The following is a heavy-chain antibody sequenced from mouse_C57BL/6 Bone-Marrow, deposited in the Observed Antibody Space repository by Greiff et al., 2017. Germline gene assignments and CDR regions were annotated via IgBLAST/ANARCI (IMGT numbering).Heavy chain of an antibody. CDR3: ARGNGSSSWFAY. Sequence: QVQLQQPGAVLVMPGASVKLSCKASGYTFTSYWMHWVKQRPGQGLEWIGEIDPSDSYTNYHQKFKGKSTLTVDKSSSTAYMQLSSLTSEYSAVYYCARGNGSSSWFAYWGQGTLVTVSA. CDR2: IDPSDSYT. CDR1: GYTFTSYW. D-gene: IGHD2-2*01. V-gene: IGHV1-69*01. J-gene: IGHJ3*01.